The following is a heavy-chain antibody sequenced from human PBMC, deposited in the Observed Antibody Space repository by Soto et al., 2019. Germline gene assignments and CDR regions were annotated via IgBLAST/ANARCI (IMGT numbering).Heavy chain of an antibody. CDR3: ARDRGVAPPVAGNTHYYYYMDV. J-gene: IGHJ6*03. Sequence: QDQLVQSGAEVKKPGASVTVSCKASGYSFTNYGITWVRQAPGQGLEWMGWISGLNGNTHYAQKLQGRVTMTTDSPTSTAYMERRSLRSDDTAVNYCARDRGVAPPVAGNTHYYYYMDVWGKGTTVTVSS. V-gene: IGHV1-18*01. CDR2: ISGLNGNT. CDR1: GYSFTNYG. D-gene: IGHD6-13*01.